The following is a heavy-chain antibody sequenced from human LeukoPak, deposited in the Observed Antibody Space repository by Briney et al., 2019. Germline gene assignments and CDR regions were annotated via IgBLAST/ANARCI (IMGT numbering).Heavy chain of an antibody. CDR1: GGSISSSSYY. CDR2: IYYSGST. D-gene: IGHD3-3*01. J-gene: IGHJ5*02. CDR3: ARGEYYDFWSGYSGWFDP. Sequence: SETLSLTCTVSGGSISSSSYYWGWIRQPPGKGLEWIGSIYYSGSTYYNPSLKSRVTISVDTSKNQFSLKLSSVTAADTAVYYCARGEYYDFWSGYSGWFDPWGQGTLVTASS. V-gene: IGHV4-39*07.